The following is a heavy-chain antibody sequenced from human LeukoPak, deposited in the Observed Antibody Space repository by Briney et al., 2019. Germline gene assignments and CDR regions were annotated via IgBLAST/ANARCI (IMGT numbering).Heavy chain of an antibody. CDR3: AKHGSGNDY. Sequence: SETLSLTCAVSGGSFSGYYWSWIRQPPGKGLEWIGEINHSGSTNYNPSLKSRVTISVDTSKNQFSLKLSSVTAADTAVYYCAKHGSGNDYWGQGTLVTVSS. CDR2: INHSGST. V-gene: IGHV4-34*01. J-gene: IGHJ4*02. D-gene: IGHD3-10*01. CDR1: GGSFSGYY.